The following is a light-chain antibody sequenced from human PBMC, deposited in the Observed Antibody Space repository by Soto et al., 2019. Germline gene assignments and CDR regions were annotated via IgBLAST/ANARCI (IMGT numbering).Light chain of an antibody. CDR2: EVT. J-gene: IGLJ1*01. CDR1: SSDVDIYNY. CDR3: SSYVGSNPLV. Sequence: QSALTQPPSASGSPGQSVTISCTGTSSDVDIYNYVSWYQQHPGKAPKLIIYEVTKRPSGVPDRFSGSKSGNTASLTVSGLQTEDEAEYYCSSYVGSNPLVFGTGTKLTVL. V-gene: IGLV2-8*01.